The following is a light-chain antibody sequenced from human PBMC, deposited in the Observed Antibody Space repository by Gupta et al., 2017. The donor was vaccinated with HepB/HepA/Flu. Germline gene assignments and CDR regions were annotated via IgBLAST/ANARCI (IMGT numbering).Light chain of an antibody. J-gene: IGKJ5*01. Sequence: LQSGVPSRFNGSGSGTDFTLTISGLQPEDVATYYFQKENNAAHAFGQGTRMEIK. CDR3: QKENNAAHA. V-gene: IGKV1-27*01.